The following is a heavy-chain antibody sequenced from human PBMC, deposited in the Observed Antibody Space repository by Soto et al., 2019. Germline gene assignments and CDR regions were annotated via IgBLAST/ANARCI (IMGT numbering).Heavy chain of an antibody. CDR2: INTGNGNT. J-gene: IGHJ4*02. V-gene: IGHV1-3*04. Sequence: QVQLVQSGAEVKKPGASVKVSCKASGYTFTSYAMHWVRQAPGQRLEWMGWINTGNGNTKYSQKFQGRVTITSDTAASTAYMELNSLRSEDTAVYYCARGPGGPDGPGDYWGQGTLVTVSS. D-gene: IGHD2-15*01. CDR3: ARGPGGPDGPGDY. CDR1: GYTFTSYA.